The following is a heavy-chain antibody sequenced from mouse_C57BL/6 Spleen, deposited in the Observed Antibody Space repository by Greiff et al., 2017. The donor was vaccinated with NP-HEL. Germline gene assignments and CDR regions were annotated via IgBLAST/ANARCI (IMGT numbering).Heavy chain of an antibody. CDR1: GYTFTDYE. CDR3: TSHGYHAMDY. CDR2: IDPETGGT. Sequence: QVQLQQSGAELVRPGASVTLSCKASGYTFTDYEMHWVKQTPVHGLEWIGAIDPETGGTAYNQKFKGKAILTADKSSSTAYMELRSLTSEDSAVYYCTSHGYHAMDYWGQGASVTVSS. J-gene: IGHJ4*01. V-gene: IGHV1-15*01.